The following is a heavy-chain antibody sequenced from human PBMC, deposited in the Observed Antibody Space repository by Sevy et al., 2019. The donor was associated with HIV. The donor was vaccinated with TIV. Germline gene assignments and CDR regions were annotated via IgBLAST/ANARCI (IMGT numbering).Heavy chain of an antibody. Sequence: GGSLRLSCAASGFTVSSNYMSWVRQAPGKGLEWVSVIYSVGSTYYADSVKGRFTISGDTSKYTLYLQMNSLRAGDTAVYYCAREKHYYDSSGYYFYFDYWGQGTLVTVSS. CDR3: AREKHYYDSSGYYFYFDY. CDR1: GFTVSSNY. J-gene: IGHJ4*02. D-gene: IGHD3-22*01. V-gene: IGHV3-53*01. CDR2: IYSVGST.